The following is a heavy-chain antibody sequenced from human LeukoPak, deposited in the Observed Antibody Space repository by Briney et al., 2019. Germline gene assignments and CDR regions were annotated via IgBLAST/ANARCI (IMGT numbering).Heavy chain of an antibody. CDR2: INGDGSST. CDR3: AKGGTTVVDY. V-gene: IGHV3-74*03. D-gene: IGHD4-23*01. J-gene: IGHJ4*02. Sequence: GGSLTLSCGATGFPISSYWMHWVRHAPGKGLVWVSRINGDGSSTTYADSVKGRFTISRDNAKNTLYLQMNSLRAEDTAVYYCAKGGTTVVDYWGQGTLVTVSS. CDR1: GFPISSYW.